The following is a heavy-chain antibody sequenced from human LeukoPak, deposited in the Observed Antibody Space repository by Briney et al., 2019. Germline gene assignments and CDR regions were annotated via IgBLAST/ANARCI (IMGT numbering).Heavy chain of an antibody. J-gene: IGHJ4*02. Sequence: GGSLRLSCAASGFTFSSYGMHWVRQAPGKGLEWVSFIRYDGSNEYYADSVRGRFTISRDNSKNTLYLQMNSLRAEDTAVYYCARWWFGALKGWFDYWGQGTLVTVSS. D-gene: IGHD3-10*01. V-gene: IGHV3-30*02. CDR2: IRYDGSNE. CDR3: ARWWFGALKGWFDY. CDR1: GFTFSSYG.